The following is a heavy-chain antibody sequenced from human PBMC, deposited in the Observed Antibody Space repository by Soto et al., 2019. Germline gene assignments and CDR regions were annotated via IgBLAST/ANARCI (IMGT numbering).Heavy chain of an antibody. CDR2: IHPGDSDT. CDR3: ARQNRCSSTWFEGWFDP. D-gene: IGHD6-13*01. Sequence: EVQLVQSGAEVKKAGESLKISCQGSGYSFTNYWVGWVRQIPGRGLEWMGIIHPGDSDTRYSPFFQGQVTISADKSISTAYLQWSCLKASDTAMYYCARQNRCSSTWFEGWFDPWGQGPLVTVSS. V-gene: IGHV5-51*03. J-gene: IGHJ5*02. CDR1: GYSFTNYW.